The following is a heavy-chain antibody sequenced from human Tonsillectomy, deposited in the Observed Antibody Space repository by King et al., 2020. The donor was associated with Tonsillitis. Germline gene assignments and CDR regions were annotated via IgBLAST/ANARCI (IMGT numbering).Heavy chain of an antibody. CDR2: ISGSGGST. CDR3: AKEVLFRYYYDSSGYGGYFQH. CDR1: GFSFSSYA. J-gene: IGHJ1*01. Sequence: QLVQSGGGLVQPGGSLRLSCAASGFSFSSYAMSWVRQAPGKGLEWVSAISGSGGSTYYADSVKGGFTSSRDTSKNTLYLQMNSLRAEDTAVYYCAKEVLFRYYYDSSGYGGYFQHWGQGTLVTVSS. D-gene: IGHD3-22*01. V-gene: IGHV3-23*04.